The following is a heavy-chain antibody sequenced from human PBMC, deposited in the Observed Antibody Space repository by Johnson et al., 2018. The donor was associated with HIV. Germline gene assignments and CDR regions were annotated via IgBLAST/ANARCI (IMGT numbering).Heavy chain of an antibody. D-gene: IGHD1-26*01. CDR2: IKSKTDGGTT. J-gene: IGHJ3*02. CDR3: TTPSGSYVSSYDAFDI. V-gene: IGHV3-15*01. CDR1: GFTFSNAW. Sequence: EVQLVESGGGLVKPGGSLRLSCAASGFTFSNAWMSWVRQAPGKGLEWVGRIKSKTDGGTTDYAAPVKGRFTISRDDSKNTLYLQMNSLKTEDTAVYYCTTPSGSYVSSYDAFDIWGQGTMVPVSS.